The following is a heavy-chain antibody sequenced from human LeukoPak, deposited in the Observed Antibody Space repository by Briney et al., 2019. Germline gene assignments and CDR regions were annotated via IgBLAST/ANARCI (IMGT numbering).Heavy chain of an antibody. CDR3: ARHWSGVDY. Sequence: GGSLRLSCAASGFIFINYTMNWVRQAPGKGLEWVSSISSSSSYIYYADSVKGRFTISRDNAKNSLYLQMNSLRAEDTAVYYCARHWSGVDYWGQGTLVTVSS. J-gene: IGHJ4*02. V-gene: IGHV3-21*01. CDR2: ISSSSSYI. CDR1: GFIFINYT.